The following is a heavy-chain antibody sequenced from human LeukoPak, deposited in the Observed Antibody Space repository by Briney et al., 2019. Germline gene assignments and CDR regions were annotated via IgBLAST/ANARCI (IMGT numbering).Heavy chain of an antibody. D-gene: IGHD1-26*01. CDR1: GYSISSGYY. J-gene: IGHJ5*02. Sequence: SETLSLTCTVSGYSISSGYYWGWIRQPPGKGLEWIGSIYHSGSTYYNPSLKSRVTISVDTSKNQFSLKLSSVTAADTAVYYCALGATSWFDPWGQGTLVTVSS. V-gene: IGHV4-38-2*02. CDR3: ALGATSWFDP. CDR2: IYHSGST.